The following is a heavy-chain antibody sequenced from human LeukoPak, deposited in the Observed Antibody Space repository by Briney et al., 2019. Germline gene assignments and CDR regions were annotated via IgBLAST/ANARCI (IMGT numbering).Heavy chain of an antibody. V-gene: IGHV3-21*01. CDR3: ARAPGMATTGNFDY. Sequence: PGGSLRLSCAASGFTFSSYEMNWVRQAPGKGLEWVSSISSSSSYIYYADSVKGRFTISRDNAKNSLYLQMNSLRAEDTAVYYCARAPGMATTGNFDYWGQGTLVAVSS. J-gene: IGHJ4*02. CDR2: ISSSSSYI. CDR1: GFTFSSYE. D-gene: IGHD5-24*01.